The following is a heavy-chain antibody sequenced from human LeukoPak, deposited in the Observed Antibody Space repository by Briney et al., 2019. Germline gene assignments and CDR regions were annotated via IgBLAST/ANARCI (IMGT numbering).Heavy chain of an antibody. CDR1: GFSFRTYW. V-gene: IGHV3-21*01. CDR3: ARGPNSPGRYQLLYPNWFDP. CDR2: ISSSSSYI. D-gene: IGHD2-2*02. Sequence: GGSLRLSCEVSGFSFRTYWMNWVRQAPGKGLEWVSSISSSSSYIYYADSVKGRFTISRDNAKNSLYLQMNSLRAEDAAVYYCARGPNSPGRYQLLYPNWFDPWGQGTLVTVSS. J-gene: IGHJ5*02.